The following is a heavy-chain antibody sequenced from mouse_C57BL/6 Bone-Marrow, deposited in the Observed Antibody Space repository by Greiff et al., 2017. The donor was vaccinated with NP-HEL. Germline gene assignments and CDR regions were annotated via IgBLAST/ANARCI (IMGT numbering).Heavy chain of an antibody. Sequence: VQLQQPGAELVKPGASVKMSCKASGYTFTSYWITWVKQRPGQGLEWIGDIYPGSGSTNFNEKFKSKATLTVDTSSSTAYMQLSSLTSEDSAVYYCARSRTTVVARDYFDYWGQGTTLTVSS. CDR1: GYTFTSYW. CDR3: ARSRTTVVARDYFDY. D-gene: IGHD1-1*01. J-gene: IGHJ2*01. CDR2: IYPGSGST. V-gene: IGHV1-55*01.